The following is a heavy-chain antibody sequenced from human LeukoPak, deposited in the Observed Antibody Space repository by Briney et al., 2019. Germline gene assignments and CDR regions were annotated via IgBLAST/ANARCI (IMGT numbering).Heavy chain of an antibody. V-gene: IGHV4-4*02. Sequence: SETLSLTCAVSGGSISRSNWWSWVRQSPGKGLEWIGEIYHSGSTNYNPSLKSRVTISVDTSKNQFSLKLSSVTAADTAVYYCARNDYDSSGYLAFGYWGQGTLVTVSS. D-gene: IGHD3-22*01. CDR2: IYHSGST. J-gene: IGHJ4*02. CDR3: ARNDYDSSGYLAFGY. CDR1: GGSISRSNW.